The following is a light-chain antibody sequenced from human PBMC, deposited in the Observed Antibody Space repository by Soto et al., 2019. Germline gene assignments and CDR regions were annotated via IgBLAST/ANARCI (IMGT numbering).Light chain of an antibody. CDR3: RQYKSSPQFS. Sequence: DIALTHSPDTLSVSPGERATLSCRASRSVWFSLGWHQQKPGQAPRLLIYDISTRATGVPARFSGSGSGTEFTLTISSRHSEDLAIYDSRQYKSSPQFSVGQGPRLESK. V-gene: IGKV3-15*01. J-gene: IGKJ5*01. CDR2: DIS. CDR1: RSVWFS.